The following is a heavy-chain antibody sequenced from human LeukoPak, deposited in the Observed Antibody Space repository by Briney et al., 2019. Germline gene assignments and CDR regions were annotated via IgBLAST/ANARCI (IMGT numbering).Heavy chain of an antibody. CDR1: GFTFSSYA. J-gene: IGHJ4*02. V-gene: IGHV3-64*01. Sequence: PGGSLRLSCAASGFTFSSYAMHWVRQAPGKGLEYVSAISSNGGSTYYANSVKGRFTISRDNSKNTLYLQMGSLRAEDMAVYYCARAGFGETTSIDYWGQGTLVTVSS. CDR2: ISSNGGST. CDR3: ARAGFGETTSIDY. D-gene: IGHD3-10*01.